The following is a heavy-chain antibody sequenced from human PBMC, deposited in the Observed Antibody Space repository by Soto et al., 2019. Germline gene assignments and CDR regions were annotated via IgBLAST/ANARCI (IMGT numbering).Heavy chain of an antibody. D-gene: IGHD2-8*01. V-gene: IGHV3-23*01. CDR1: GFTFSNYA. J-gene: IGHJ4*02. Sequence: GGSLRLSCAASGFTFSNYAMGWVRQAPGKGLEWVSGLSAGAGSTYYADSVKGRFTISRDDSKNTLYLQMNSLRAEDTAIYYCAKARALTKQLFDYWGQGTLVTVSS. CDR2: LSAGAGST. CDR3: AKARALTKQLFDY.